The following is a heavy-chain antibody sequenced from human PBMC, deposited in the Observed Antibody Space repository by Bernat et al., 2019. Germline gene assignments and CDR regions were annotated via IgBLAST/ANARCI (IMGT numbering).Heavy chain of an antibody. CDR2: ISGSGGST. J-gene: IGHJ4*02. CDR1: GFTFSSYA. V-gene: IGHV3-23*04. CDR3: AKVRASGWRYCFDY. Sequence: EVQLVESGGGLVQPGGSLRLSCAASGFTFSSYAMTWVRQAPGKGLEWVSAISGSGGSTYYADSVQGRFTISRDTSKRTLYLQMNSLRAEDTALFFCAKVRASGWRYCFDYWGQGTLVTVSS. D-gene: IGHD6-19*01.